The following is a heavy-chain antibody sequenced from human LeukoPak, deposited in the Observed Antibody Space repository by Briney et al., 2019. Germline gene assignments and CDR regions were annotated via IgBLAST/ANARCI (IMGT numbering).Heavy chain of an antibody. CDR3: AREGIVATTFDY. CDR1: GGSISSYY. V-gene: IGHV4-59*01. Sequence: SETLSLTCTASGGSISSYYWSWIRQPPGKGLEWIGYIYYSGSTNYNPSLKSRVTISVDTSKNQFSLKLSSVTAADTAVHYCAREGIVATTFDYWGQGTLVTVSS. D-gene: IGHD5-12*01. CDR2: IYYSGST. J-gene: IGHJ4*02.